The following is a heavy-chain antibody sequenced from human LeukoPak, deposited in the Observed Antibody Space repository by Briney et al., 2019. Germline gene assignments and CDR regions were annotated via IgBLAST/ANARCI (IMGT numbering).Heavy chain of an antibody. CDR3: ARRLVRGVIIIEFDC. J-gene: IGHJ4*02. Sequence: SETLSLTCTVSGGSISSDNSYWGWVRQPPGKGLEWIGTVYYSGITYYNPSLKSRVTISVDTSKNQFSLKLSSVTAADTAVYYCARRLVRGVIIIEFDCWGQGTLVTVSS. CDR1: GGSISSDNSY. CDR2: VYYSGIT. V-gene: IGHV4-39*01. D-gene: IGHD3-10*01.